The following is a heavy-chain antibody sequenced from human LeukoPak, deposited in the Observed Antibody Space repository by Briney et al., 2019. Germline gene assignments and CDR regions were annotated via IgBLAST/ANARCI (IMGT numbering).Heavy chain of an antibody. V-gene: IGHV4-38-2*02. CDR3: AREGAVPGIDP. J-gene: IGHJ5*02. Sequence: SETLSLTCAVSGYSITSGFSWGWIRQPPGKGLEWIGTISHSGTTDYKSTLESRLTISMDTSKNLFSLRLTSVTAADTAVYYCAREGAVPGIDPWGQGTLVTVSP. D-gene: IGHD3-16*01. CDR1: GYSITSGFS. CDR2: ISHSGTT.